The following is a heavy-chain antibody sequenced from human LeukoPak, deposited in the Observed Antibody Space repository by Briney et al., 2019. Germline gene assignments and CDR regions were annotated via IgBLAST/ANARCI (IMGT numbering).Heavy chain of an antibody. Sequence: GRSLRLSCAASGFTFSSYGMHWVRQASGKGLEWVAVIWYDGSNKYYADSVKGRFTISRDNSKNTLYLQMNSLRAEDTAVYYCARKLGEYFDYWGQGTLVTVSS. CDR2: IWYDGSNK. J-gene: IGHJ4*02. CDR1: GFTFSSYG. CDR3: ARKLGEYFDY. V-gene: IGHV3-33*01. D-gene: IGHD3-10*01.